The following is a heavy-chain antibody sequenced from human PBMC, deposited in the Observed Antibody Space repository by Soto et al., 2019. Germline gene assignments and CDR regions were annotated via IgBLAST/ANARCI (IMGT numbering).Heavy chain of an antibody. CDR3: AHRLYVAADGHAFDY. D-gene: IGHD2-15*01. V-gene: IGHV2-5*02. CDR2: IYWDDDK. J-gene: IGHJ4*02. Sequence: QITLKESGPTLVKPTQTLTLTCTFSGFSLSTSGVGVGWIRQPPGKALEWLALIYWDDDKRYSPSLKSRLTITKDTSKNQVVLTMTNMDPVDTATYCCAHRLYVAADGHAFDYWGQGTLVTVSS. CDR1: GFSLSTSGVG.